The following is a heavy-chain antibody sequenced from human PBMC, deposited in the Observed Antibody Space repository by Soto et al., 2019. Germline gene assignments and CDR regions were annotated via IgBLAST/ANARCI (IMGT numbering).Heavy chain of an antibody. D-gene: IGHD3-3*01. Sequence: GGSLRLSCAASGFTFDDYAMHWVRQAPGKGLEWVSLISWDGGSTYYADSVKGRFTISRDNSKNSLYLQMNSLRAEDTALYYCEKEFFGVVIMTGIDVWGQGTTVTVSS. V-gene: IGHV3-43D*04. CDR2: ISWDGGST. CDR3: EKEFFGVVIMTGIDV. CDR1: GFTFDDYA. J-gene: IGHJ6*02.